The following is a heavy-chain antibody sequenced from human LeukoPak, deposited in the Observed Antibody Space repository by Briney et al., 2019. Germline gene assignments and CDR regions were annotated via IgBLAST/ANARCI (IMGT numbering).Heavy chain of an antibody. V-gene: IGHV3-64D*09. Sequence: QTGGSPRLSCSASGFTFSSYAMRWVRQAPGKGLEYVSAISSNGGSTYYADSVKGRFTISRDNSKNTLYLQMSSLRAEDTAVYYCVKAFYDSSGYYYFALHYWGQGTLVTVSS. CDR3: VKAFYDSSGYYYFALHY. D-gene: IGHD3-22*01. J-gene: IGHJ4*02. CDR1: GFTFSSYA. CDR2: ISSNGGST.